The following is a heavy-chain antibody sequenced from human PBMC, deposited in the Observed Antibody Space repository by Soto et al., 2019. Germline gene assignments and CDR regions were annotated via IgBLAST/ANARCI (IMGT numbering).Heavy chain of an antibody. CDR3: ARHTDYGDDVWWFDP. CDR2: IYYSGST. D-gene: IGHD4-17*01. CDR1: GGSISSYY. V-gene: IGHV4-59*08. Sequence: SETLSLTCTVSGGSISSYYWSWIRQPPGKGLEWIGYIYYSGSTNYNPSLKSRVTISVDTSKNQFSLKLSSVTAADTAVYYCARHTDYGDDVWWFDPWGQGTLVTVSS. J-gene: IGHJ5*02.